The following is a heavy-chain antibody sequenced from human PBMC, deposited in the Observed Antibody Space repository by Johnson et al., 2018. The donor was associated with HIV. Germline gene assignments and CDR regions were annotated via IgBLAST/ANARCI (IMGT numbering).Heavy chain of an antibody. V-gene: IGHV3-66*02. Sequence: MLLVESGGGLVQPGGSLRLSCAVSGFTVSSNYMTWVRRAPGKGLEWVSVISSDGNTYYADSVKGRLTISRDNSKNTLYLQMNSLRAEDTAVYYCAKVSGYYDSLSAGWAFDIWGQGTMVTVSS. CDR1: GFTVSSNY. CDR2: ISSDGNT. D-gene: IGHD3-22*01. CDR3: AKVSGYYDSLSAGWAFDI. J-gene: IGHJ3*02.